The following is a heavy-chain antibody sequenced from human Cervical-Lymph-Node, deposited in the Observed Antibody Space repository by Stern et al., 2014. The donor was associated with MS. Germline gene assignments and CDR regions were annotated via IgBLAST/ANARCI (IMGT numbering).Heavy chain of an antibody. J-gene: IGHJ6*02. CDR3: ARDPVAARPDYYYYGMDV. CDR2: ISSSSSYI. V-gene: IGHV3-21*01. D-gene: IGHD6-6*01. Sequence: EVQLVESGGGLVKPGGSLRLSCAASGFTFSSYSMNWVRQAPGKGLEWVSSISSSSSYIYYADSVKGRFTISRDNAKNSLYLQMNSLRAEDTAVYYCARDPVAARPDYYYYGMDVWGQGTTVTVSS. CDR1: GFTFSSYS.